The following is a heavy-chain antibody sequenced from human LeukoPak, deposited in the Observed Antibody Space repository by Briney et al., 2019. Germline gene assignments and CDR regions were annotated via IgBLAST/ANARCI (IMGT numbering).Heavy chain of an antibody. D-gene: IGHD5-12*01. V-gene: IGHV4-38-2*02. J-gene: IGHJ4*02. CDR3: ARDRAGRGFPFDY. CDR2: IYHSGST. CDR1: GYSISSGYY. Sequence: PSETLSLTCTVSGYSISSGYYWGWIRQPPGKGLEWIGSIYHSGSTYYNPSLKSRVTISVDTSKNQFSLKLSSVTAADTAVYYCARDRAGRGFPFDYWGQGTLVTVSS.